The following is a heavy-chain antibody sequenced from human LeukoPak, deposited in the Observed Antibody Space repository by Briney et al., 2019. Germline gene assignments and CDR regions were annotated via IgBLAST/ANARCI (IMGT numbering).Heavy chain of an antibody. Sequence: GESLKISCKGSGYSFTSYWIGWVRQMPGKGLEWMGIIYPGDSATRYSPSFQGQVTISADKSISTAYLQWSSLKASDTAMYCCARSRQGESGAFDIWGQGTMVTVSS. CDR1: GYSFTSYW. D-gene: IGHD1-26*01. V-gene: IGHV5-51*01. CDR3: ARSRQGESGAFDI. J-gene: IGHJ3*02. CDR2: IYPGDSAT.